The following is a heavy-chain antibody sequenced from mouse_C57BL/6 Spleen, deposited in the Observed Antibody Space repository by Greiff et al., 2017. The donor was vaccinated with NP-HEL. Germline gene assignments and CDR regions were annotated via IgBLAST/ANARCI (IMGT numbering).Heavy chain of an antibody. D-gene: IGHD1-1*01. V-gene: IGHV1-50*01. CDR1: GYTFTSYW. J-gene: IGHJ3*01. CDR2: IDPSDSYT. CDR3: ARRLDGSSSWFAY. Sequence: QVQLQQPGAELVKPGASVKLSCKASGYTFTSYWMQWVKQRPGQGLEWIGEIDPSDSYTNYNQKFKGKATLTVDTSSSTAYMQLSSLTSEDSAVYYCARRLDGSSSWFAYWGQGTLVTVSA.